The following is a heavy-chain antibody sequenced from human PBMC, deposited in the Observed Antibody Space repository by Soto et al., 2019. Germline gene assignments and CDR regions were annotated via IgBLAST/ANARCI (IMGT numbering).Heavy chain of an antibody. CDR1: GFTFSGSA. CDR2: IRSKANSYAT. V-gene: IGHV3-73*02. CDR3: TRLGDIAVAGWVDY. D-gene: IGHD6-19*01. J-gene: IGHJ4*02. Sequence: EVQLVESGGGLVQPGGSLKLSCAASGFTFSGSAMHWVRQASGKGLEWFGRIRSKANSYATAYAASVKGRFTISRDDSKNTAYLQMNSLKTEDTAVYYCTRLGDIAVAGWVDYWGQGTLVTVSS.